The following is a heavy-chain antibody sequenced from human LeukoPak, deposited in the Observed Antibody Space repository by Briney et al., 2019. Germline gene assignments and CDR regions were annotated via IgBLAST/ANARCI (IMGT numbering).Heavy chain of an antibody. CDR1: GGTFSSYA. V-gene: IGHV1-69*05. Sequence: ASVKVSCKASGGTFSSYAISWVRQAPGQGHEWMGGIIPIFGTANYAQKFQGRVTITTDESTSTAYMELSSLRSEDTAVYYCARGVAAAELSGSYYYYMDVWGKGTTVTVSS. D-gene: IGHD6-13*01. J-gene: IGHJ6*03. CDR2: IIPIFGTA. CDR3: ARGVAAAELSGSYYYYMDV.